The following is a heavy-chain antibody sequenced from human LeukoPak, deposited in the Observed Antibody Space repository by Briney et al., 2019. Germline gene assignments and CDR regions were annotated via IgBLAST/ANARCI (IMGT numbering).Heavy chain of an antibody. Sequence: SETLSLTCTVSVGSISSSSYSWGWIRQPPGKGLEWTGNINFSGRTYYNPSLKSRVTISVDTSKNQFSLKLNSVTSADTAIYHCARLVPEATSRDFDYWGQGALVTVSS. V-gene: IGHV4-39*01. CDR2: INFSGRT. CDR1: VGSISSSSYS. J-gene: IGHJ4*02. D-gene: IGHD5-24*01. CDR3: ARLVPEATSRDFDY.